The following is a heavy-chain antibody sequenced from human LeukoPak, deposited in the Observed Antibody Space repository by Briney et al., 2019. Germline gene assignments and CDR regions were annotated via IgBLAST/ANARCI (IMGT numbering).Heavy chain of an antibody. CDR2: IYHSGST. J-gene: IGHJ4*02. Sequence: SEALSLTCAVSGYSISSGYYWGWIRQPPGKGLEWIGSIYHSGSTYYNPSLNSRVTISVDTSKNQFSLKLSSVTAADTAVYYCARLSQQLGDFDYWGQGTLVTVSS. V-gene: IGHV4-38-2*01. CDR3: ARLSQQLGDFDY. D-gene: IGHD6-13*01. CDR1: GYSISSGYY.